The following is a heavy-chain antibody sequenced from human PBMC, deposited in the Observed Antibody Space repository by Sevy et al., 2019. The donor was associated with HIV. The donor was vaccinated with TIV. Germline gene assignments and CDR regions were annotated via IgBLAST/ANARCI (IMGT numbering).Heavy chain of an antibody. V-gene: IGHV3-30*02. CDR2: IRYDGSNK. CDR1: GFTFSSYG. CDR3: AKDLRYSSSWYGGFDY. Sequence: GGSLRLSCAASGFTFSSYGMHWVRQAPGKGLEWVAFIRYDGSNKYYADSVKGRFTISRDNSKNMLYLQMNSLRAEDTAVYYCAKDLRYSSSWYGGFDYWGQGTLVTVSS. D-gene: IGHD6-13*01. J-gene: IGHJ4*02.